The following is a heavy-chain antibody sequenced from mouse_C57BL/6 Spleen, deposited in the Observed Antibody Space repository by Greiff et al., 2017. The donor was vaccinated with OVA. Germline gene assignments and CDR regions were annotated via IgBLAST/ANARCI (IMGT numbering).Heavy chain of an antibody. Sequence: EVKLMESGGGLVKPGGSLKLSCAASGFTFSSYAMSWVRQTPEKRLEWVATISDGGSYTYYPDNVKGRFTISRDNAKNNLYLQMSHLKSEDTAMYYCARDLSLAMDYWGQGTSVTVSS. CDR3: ARDLSLAMDY. CDR1: GFTFSSYA. V-gene: IGHV5-4*01. CDR2: ISDGGSYT. D-gene: IGHD2-3*01. J-gene: IGHJ4*01.